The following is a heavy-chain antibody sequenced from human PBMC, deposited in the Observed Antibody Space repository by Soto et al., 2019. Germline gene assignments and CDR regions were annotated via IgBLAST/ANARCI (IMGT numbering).Heavy chain of an antibody. D-gene: IGHD1-1*01. CDR1: GYTFTSYD. J-gene: IGHJ5*02. CDR2: MNPNSGNT. Sequence: ASVKVSCKASGYTFTSYDINWVRQATGQGLEWMGWMNPNSGNTGYAQKFQGRVTMTRNTSISTAYMELGSLRSEDTAVYYCAGSPYNWNVPGWFDPWGQGTLVTVSS. V-gene: IGHV1-8*01. CDR3: AGSPYNWNVPGWFDP.